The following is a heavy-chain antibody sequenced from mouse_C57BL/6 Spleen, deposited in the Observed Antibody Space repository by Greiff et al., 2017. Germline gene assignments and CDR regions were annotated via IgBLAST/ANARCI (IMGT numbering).Heavy chain of an antibody. D-gene: IGHD3-2*02. CDR2: IRLKSDNYAT. Sequence: EVQGVESGGGLVQPGGSMKLSCVASGFTFSNYWMNWVRQSPEKGLEWVAQIRLKSDNYATHYAESVKGRFTISRDDSKSSVYLQMNNLRAEDTGIYYCTEETAQASWFAYWGQGTLVTVSA. CDR1: GFTFSNYW. V-gene: IGHV6-3*01. CDR3: TEETAQASWFAY. J-gene: IGHJ3*01.